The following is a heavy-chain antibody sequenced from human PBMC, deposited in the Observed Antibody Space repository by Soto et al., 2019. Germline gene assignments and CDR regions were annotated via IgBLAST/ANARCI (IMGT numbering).Heavy chain of an antibody. J-gene: IGHJ4*02. D-gene: IGHD3-9*01. Sequence: ASVKVSCKASGGTFSSYAISWVRQAPGQGLEWMGGIIPIFGTANYAQKFQGRVTITADESTSTAYMELSSLRSEDTAVYYCARDLTTGWHQSRAFDYWGQGTLVTVSS. CDR1: GGTFSSYA. V-gene: IGHV1-69*13. CDR2: IIPIFGTA. CDR3: ARDLTTGWHQSRAFDY.